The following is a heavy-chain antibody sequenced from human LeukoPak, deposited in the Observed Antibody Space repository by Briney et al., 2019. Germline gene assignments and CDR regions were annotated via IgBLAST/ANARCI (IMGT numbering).Heavy chain of an antibody. J-gene: IGHJ4*02. CDR1: GFTVSSNY. D-gene: IGHD6-13*01. V-gene: IGHV3-66*01. Sequence: GGSLRLSCAASGFTVSSNYMSWVRQAPGKGLEWVSVIYSGGSTYYADSVKGRFTTSRDNSKNTLYLQMNSLRAEDTAVYYCARERAARQYFDYWGQGTLVTVSS. CDR3: ARERAARQYFDY. CDR2: IYSGGST.